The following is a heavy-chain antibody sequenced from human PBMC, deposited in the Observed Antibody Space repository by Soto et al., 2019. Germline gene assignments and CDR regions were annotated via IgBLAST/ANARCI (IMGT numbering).Heavy chain of an antibody. CDR2: IYHSGST. CDR1: GGSISSGGYS. J-gene: IGHJ4*02. V-gene: IGHV4-30-2*01. Sequence: QLQLQESGSGLVKPSQTLSLTCAVSGGSISSGGYSWSWIRQPPGKGLEWIGYIYHSGSTYYNPSLTSRVTISVDRSKNQFSLKLSSVTAADTAVYYCARGGYCTNGVCRPFDYWGQGTLVTVSS. CDR3: ARGGYCTNGVCRPFDY. D-gene: IGHD2-8*01.